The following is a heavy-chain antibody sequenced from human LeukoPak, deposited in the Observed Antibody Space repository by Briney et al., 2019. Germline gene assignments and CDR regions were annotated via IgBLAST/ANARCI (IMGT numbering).Heavy chain of an antibody. CDR2: ISGSGGST. J-gene: IGHJ5*02. Sequence: GGSLRLSCAASGFTFSSYAMSWVRQAPGKGLEWVSAISGSGGSTYYADSVKGRFTISRDNSKNTLYLQMNSLRAEDTAVNYCARDIVVVPAAGFDPWGQGTLVTVSS. D-gene: IGHD2-2*01. CDR3: ARDIVVVPAAGFDP. CDR1: GFTFSSYA. V-gene: IGHV3-23*01.